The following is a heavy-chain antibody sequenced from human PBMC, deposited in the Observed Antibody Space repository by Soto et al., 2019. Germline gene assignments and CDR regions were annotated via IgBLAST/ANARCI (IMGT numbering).Heavy chain of an antibody. CDR1: GGTFSSYA. Sequence: SVKVSCKASGGTFSSYAISWVRQAPGQGLEWMGGIIPIFGTAKYAQKFQGRVTITADESTSTAYMELSSLRSEDTAVYYCARGGSSWTNNWFDPWGQGTLVTVSS. V-gene: IGHV1-69*13. J-gene: IGHJ5*02. CDR2: IIPIFGTA. CDR3: ARGGSSWTNNWFDP. D-gene: IGHD6-13*01.